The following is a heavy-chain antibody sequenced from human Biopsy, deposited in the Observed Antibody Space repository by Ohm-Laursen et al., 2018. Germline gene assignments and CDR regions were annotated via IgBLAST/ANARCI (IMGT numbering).Heavy chain of an antibody. CDR1: GYAFHTYY. CDR2: INPSGRYT. V-gene: IGHV1-46*02. D-gene: IGHD2-21*02. CDR3: ARPRGTATAIADGLDY. J-gene: IGHJ4*02. Sequence: ASVKVSCKASGYAFHTYYMHWVRQAPGQGLEWSGYINPSGRYTRNAQSFQGRVTMTRDTSTSTVYMELSGLTSDDTAVYYCARPRGTATAIADGLDYWGQGTLVTVSS.